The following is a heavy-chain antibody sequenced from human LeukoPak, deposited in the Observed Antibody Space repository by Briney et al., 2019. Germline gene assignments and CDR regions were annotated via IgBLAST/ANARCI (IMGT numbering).Heavy chain of an antibody. J-gene: IGHJ5*02. CDR1: GYTFTDHY. D-gene: IGHD2-2*02. Sequence: ASVKVSCKASGYTFTDHYIHWVRRAPGQGLAWMGWINPNSGGTKYAQKFQGRVTMTRDTSTSTAYMELSRLRSDDTAIYYCARVNTVVSWFDPWGQGTLVTVSS. V-gene: IGHV1-2*02. CDR3: ARVNTVVSWFDP. CDR2: INPNSGGT.